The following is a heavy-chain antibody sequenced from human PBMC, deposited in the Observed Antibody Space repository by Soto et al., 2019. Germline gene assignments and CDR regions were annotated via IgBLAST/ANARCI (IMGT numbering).Heavy chain of an antibody. D-gene: IGHD6-13*01. V-gene: IGHV4-34*01. J-gene: IGHJ5*02. CDR1: GGSFSGYY. CDR2: INHSGST. CDR3: ARPLIAAAGFNWFDP. Sequence: SETLSLTCAVYGGSFSGYYWSWIRQPPGKGLEWIGEINHSGSTNYNPSLKSRVTISVDTSKNQFSLKLSSVTAADTAVYYCARPLIAAAGFNWFDPWGQGTLVTVSS.